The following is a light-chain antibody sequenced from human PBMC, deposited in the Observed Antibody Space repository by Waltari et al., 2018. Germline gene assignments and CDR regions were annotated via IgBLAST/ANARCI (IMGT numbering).Light chain of an antibody. J-gene: IGKJ1*01. CDR2: SAS. Sequence: AIRMTQSPSSLSASTGDRVTITCRASQGINTYLALYQQKPGEGPKLLMYSASPVQSGVPSRFSGSGSGTDFTLTISCLQSEDFETYYCQQYYSYPRTFGPGTKVEV. V-gene: IGKV1-8*01. CDR1: QGINTY. CDR3: QQYYSYPRT.